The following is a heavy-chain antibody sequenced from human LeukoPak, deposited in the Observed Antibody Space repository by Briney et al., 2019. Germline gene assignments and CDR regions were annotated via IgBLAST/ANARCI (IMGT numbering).Heavy chain of an antibody. J-gene: IGHJ6*04. CDR2: ISYDGSNK. D-gene: IGHD3-9*01. V-gene: IGHV3-30*04. Sequence: GGSLRLSCAASGSTFSSYAMHWVRQAPGKGLEWVAVISYDGSNKYYADSVKGRFTISRDNSKNTLYLQMNSLRAEDTAVYYCARDRRAGLRYFDWLTNYYYYGMDVWGKGTTVTVSS. CDR3: ARDRRAGLRYFDWLTNYYYYGMDV. CDR1: GSTFSSYA.